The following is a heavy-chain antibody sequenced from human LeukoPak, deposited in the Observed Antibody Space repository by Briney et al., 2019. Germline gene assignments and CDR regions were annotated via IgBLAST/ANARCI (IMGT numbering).Heavy chain of an antibody. CDR3: ARTTEGYCSSASCFGFSYSYYMDV. CDR2: IYYSGST. V-gene: IGHV4-59*01. D-gene: IGHD2-2*01. J-gene: IGHJ6*03. CDR1: GGSISSYY. Sequence: PSETLSLTCTVSGGSISSYYWSWVRQPPGKGLEWIGYIYYSGSTNYNPSPKSRVTISVDTSKNRFSLKLSSVIAADTAVYYCARTTEGYCSSASCFGFSYSYYMDVWGKGTTVTISS.